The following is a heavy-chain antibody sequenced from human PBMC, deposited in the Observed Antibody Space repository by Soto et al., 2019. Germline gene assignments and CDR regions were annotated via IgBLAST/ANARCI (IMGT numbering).Heavy chain of an antibody. J-gene: IGHJ6*02. Sequence: QVQLEQCGAGLLKPSETLSLTCAIYGGSFSGFYWSWIRQPPGKGLEWIGEINDSGTTNYNPSLKSRVTISADTSKTHFSLRLTSVTAADTAVYYCARETSQNVYSHYGMDVWGQGTTVTVSS. CDR2: INDSGTT. CDR1: GGSFSGFY. V-gene: IGHV4-34*02. CDR3: ARETSQNVYSHYGMDV.